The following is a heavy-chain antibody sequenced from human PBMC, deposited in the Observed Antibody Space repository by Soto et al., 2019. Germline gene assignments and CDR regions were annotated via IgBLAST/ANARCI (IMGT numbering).Heavy chain of an antibody. D-gene: IGHD3-3*01. V-gene: IGHV5-10-1*01. Sequence: ESLEVSIKGSLHIFASSWSPRVRQMPGQGRRWMGRIDPSDSYTNYSPSFQGHVTISADKSISTAYLQWSSMKASDTAMYYCARHVHPTGAIFGVGKDYGGGMDVWGKGTPVTVS. CDR1: LHIFASSW. J-gene: IGHJ6*04. CDR2: IDPSDSYT. CDR3: ARHVHPTGAIFGVGKDYGGGMDV.